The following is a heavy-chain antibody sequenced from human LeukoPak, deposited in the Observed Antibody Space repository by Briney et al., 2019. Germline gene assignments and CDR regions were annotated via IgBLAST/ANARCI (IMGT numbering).Heavy chain of an antibody. V-gene: IGHV4-4*09. D-gene: IGHD1-14*01. Sequence: PSETLSLTCAVSGGSISSYYWSWIRQPPGKGLEWIGYIYTSGSTNYNPSLKSRVTISVDTSKNQFSLNLSSVTAADTAVYYCARLTYINWYFDLWARGTLVTVSS. CDR2: IYTSGST. CDR3: ARLTYINWYFDL. J-gene: IGHJ2*01. CDR1: GGSISSYY.